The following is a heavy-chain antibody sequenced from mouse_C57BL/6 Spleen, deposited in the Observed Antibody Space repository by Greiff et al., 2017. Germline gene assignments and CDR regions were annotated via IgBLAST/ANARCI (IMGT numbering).Heavy chain of an antibody. D-gene: IGHD1-1*01. CDR1: GYTFTSYW. CDR3: AREQSLYGNYFDY. V-gene: IGHV1-50*01. CDR2: IDPSDSYT. Sequence: VQLQQPGAELVKPGASVKLSCKASGYTFTSYWMQWVKQRPGQGLEWIGEIDPSDSYTNYNQKFKGKATLTVDTSSSTAYMQLSSLTSEDSAVYYCAREQSLYGNYFDYWGQGTTLTVSS. J-gene: IGHJ2*01.